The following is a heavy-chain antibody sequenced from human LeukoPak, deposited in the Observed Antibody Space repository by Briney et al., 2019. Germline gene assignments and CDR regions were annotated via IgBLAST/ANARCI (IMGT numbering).Heavy chain of an antibody. Sequence: ASVKVSCKASGYTFTGYYMHWVRQAPGQGLEWMGWINPNSGGTNYAQKFQGRVTMTRDTSISTAYMELSRLRSDDTAVYYCAGSELAVAGSHFGYWGQGTLATVSS. CDR3: AGSELAVAGSHFGY. V-gene: IGHV1-2*02. CDR2: INPNSGGT. CDR1: GYTFTGYY. J-gene: IGHJ4*02. D-gene: IGHD6-19*01.